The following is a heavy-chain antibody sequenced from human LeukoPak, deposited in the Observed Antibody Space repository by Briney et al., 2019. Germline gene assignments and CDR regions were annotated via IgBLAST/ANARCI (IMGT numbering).Heavy chain of an antibody. Sequence: SETLSLTCTVSGGSVSSGDYYWSWIRQPPGKGLEWIGEINHSGSTNYNPSLKSRVTISVDTSKNQFSLKLSSVTAADTAVYYCARVAMTTVRYFDLWGRGTLVTVSS. CDR3: ARVAMTTVRYFDL. CDR2: INHSGST. D-gene: IGHD4-11*01. V-gene: IGHV4-61*08. J-gene: IGHJ2*01. CDR1: GGSVSSGDYY.